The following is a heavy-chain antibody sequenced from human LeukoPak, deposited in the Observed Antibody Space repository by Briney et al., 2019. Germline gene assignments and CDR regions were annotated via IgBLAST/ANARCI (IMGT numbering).Heavy chain of an antibody. V-gene: IGHV3-21*01. D-gene: IGHD3-22*01. J-gene: IGHJ3*02. CDR3: ARAKYDSSGYYYSGFDI. CDR2: ISSSSSYI. CDR1: GFTFSSYS. Sequence: GGSLRLSCAASGFTFSSYSMNWVRQAPGKGLEWVSSISSSSSYIYYTDSVKGRFTLSRDNAKKSLYLQMNSLRAEDTAVYYCARAKYDSSGYYYSGFDIWGQGTMVTVSS.